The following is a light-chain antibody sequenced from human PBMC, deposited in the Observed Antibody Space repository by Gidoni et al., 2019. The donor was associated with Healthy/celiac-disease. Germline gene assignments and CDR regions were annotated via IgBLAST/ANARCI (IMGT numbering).Light chain of an antibody. J-gene: IGKJ2*01. Sequence: AIQTTQSPSSFSASTGDRVTITCRASQGISSYLAWYQHKPGKAPKLLIYAASTLQSGVPSRFSGSGSGTDFTLTISSLQPEDFATYYCQQYYSYPRTFGQGTKLEIK. CDR3: QQYYSYPRT. CDR1: QGISSY. V-gene: IGKV1-8*01. CDR2: AAS.